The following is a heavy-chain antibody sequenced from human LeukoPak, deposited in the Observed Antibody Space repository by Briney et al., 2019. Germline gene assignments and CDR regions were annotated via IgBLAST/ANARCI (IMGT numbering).Heavy chain of an antibody. D-gene: IGHD2-2*01. CDR2: TSGSGGST. Sequence: GGSLRLSCAASGFTFSSYAMSWVRQAPGKGLEWVSATSGSGGSTYYADSVKGRFTISRDNSKNTLYLQMNSLRAEDTAVYYCAKDGCSSTSCYPYYYYYMDVWGKGTTVTVSS. J-gene: IGHJ6*03. CDR1: GFTFSSYA. V-gene: IGHV3-23*01. CDR3: AKDGCSSTSCYPYYYYYMDV.